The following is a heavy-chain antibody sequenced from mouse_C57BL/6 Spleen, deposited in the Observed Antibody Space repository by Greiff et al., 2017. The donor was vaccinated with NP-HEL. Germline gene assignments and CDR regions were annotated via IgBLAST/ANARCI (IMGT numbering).Heavy chain of an antibody. D-gene: IGHD1-1*01. Sequence: EVKLQQSGPELVKPGASVKISCKASGYTFTDYYMNWVKQSHGKSLEWIGDINPNNGGTSYNQKFKGKATLTVDKSSSTAYMELRSLTSEDSAVYYCARDITTVVFDYWGQGTTLTVSS. CDR1: GYTFTDYY. V-gene: IGHV1-26*01. CDR3: ARDITTVVFDY. J-gene: IGHJ2*01. CDR2: INPNNGGT.